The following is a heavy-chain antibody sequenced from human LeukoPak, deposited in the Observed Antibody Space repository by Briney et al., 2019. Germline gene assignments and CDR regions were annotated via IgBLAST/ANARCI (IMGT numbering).Heavy chain of an antibody. V-gene: IGHV4-4*02. CDR2: IYQSGGT. Sequence: PSGTLSLTCAVSGDSISNSNWWSWVRQPPGKGLEWIGEIYQSGGTNYNPSLKSRVTISVDKSKNQFSLKLNSVTAADTAVYYCARGDSSGYPDYCGQGTLVTVSS. D-gene: IGHD3-22*01. CDR3: ARGDSSGYPDY. CDR1: GDSISNSNW. J-gene: IGHJ4*02.